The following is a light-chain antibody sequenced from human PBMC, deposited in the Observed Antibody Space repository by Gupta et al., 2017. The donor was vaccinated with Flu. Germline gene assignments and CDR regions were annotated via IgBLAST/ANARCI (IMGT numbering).Light chain of an antibody. Sequence: DIQLTQSPSSLSASVGDRVTISCRANQTITTYLHWYQQRPGKAPKLLIYAASNLQSGVPSRFSGSGSGTDFSLTISSLQPEDFATYYCQQSYSTLPLTFGGGTKVEIK. V-gene: IGKV1-39*01. CDR3: QQSYSTLPLT. CDR1: QTITTY. CDR2: AAS. J-gene: IGKJ4*01.